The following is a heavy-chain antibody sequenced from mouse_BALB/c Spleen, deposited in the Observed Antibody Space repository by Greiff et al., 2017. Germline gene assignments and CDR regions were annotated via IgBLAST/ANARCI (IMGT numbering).Heavy chain of an antibody. CDR1: GYTFTSYV. CDR3: AREGLLLRNYAMDD. Sequence: EVQLQQSGPELVKPGASVKMSCKASGYTFTSYVMHWVKQKPGQGLEWIGYINPYNDGTKYNEKFKGKATLTSDKSSSTAYMELSSLTSEDSAVYYCAREGLLLRNYAMDDWGQGTSVTVSS. V-gene: IGHV1-14*01. J-gene: IGHJ4*01. CDR2: INPYNDGT. D-gene: IGHD1-1*01.